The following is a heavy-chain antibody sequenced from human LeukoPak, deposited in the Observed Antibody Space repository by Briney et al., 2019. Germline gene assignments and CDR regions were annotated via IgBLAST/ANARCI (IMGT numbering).Heavy chain of an antibody. V-gene: IGHV3-23*01. D-gene: IGHD3-9*01. J-gene: IGHJ4*02. CDR1: GFIFSRYA. CDR3: VRDMEPLRYFDT. Sequence: GGSLRLSCTGSGFIFSRYAVSWVRQAPGKGLEWVSVISKNTVDTYYADSVKGRLTISRDSSKNTVYLQMNSLRAEDTAVYYCVRDMEPLRYFDTWGQGTLVTVSS. CDR2: ISKNTVDT.